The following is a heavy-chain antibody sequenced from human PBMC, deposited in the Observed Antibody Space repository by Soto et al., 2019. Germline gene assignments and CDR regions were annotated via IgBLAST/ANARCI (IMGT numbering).Heavy chain of an antibody. CDR2: ISYDGNNK. V-gene: IGHV3-30-3*01. CDR1: GFTFSSYA. D-gene: IGHD2-2*01. Sequence: QVQLVESGGGVVQPGRSLRLSCAASGFTFSSYAMHWVRQAPGKGLEWVAVISYDGNNKYYADSVKGRFTISRDNSKNTLYLQMNSLRAEDTAVYYCARERYWGSTSCYRRYYYYYGMDVWGQGTTVTVSS. CDR3: ARERYWGSTSCYRRYYYYYGMDV. J-gene: IGHJ6*02.